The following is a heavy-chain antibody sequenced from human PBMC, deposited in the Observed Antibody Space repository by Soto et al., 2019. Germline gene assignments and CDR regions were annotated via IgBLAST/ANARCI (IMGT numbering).Heavy chain of an antibody. CDR1: GFTFSSYG. CDR2: ISYDGSNK. V-gene: IGHV3-30*18. Sequence: PGGSLRLSCAASGFTFSSYGMHWVRQAPGKGLEWVAVISYDGSNKYYADSVKGRFTISRDNSKNTLYLQMNSLRAEDTAVYYCAKEEYYYDSSGYPVTFDYWGQGTLVTVPS. D-gene: IGHD3-22*01. CDR3: AKEEYYYDSSGYPVTFDY. J-gene: IGHJ4*02.